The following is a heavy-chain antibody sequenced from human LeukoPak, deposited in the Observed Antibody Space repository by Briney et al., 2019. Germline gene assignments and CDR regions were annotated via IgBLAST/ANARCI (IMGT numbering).Heavy chain of an antibody. J-gene: IGHJ3*02. V-gene: IGHV3-20*04. CDR1: GFTFDDYG. CDR2: LNWNGGST. Sequence: GGSLRLSCAASGFTFDDYGMSWVRQAPGKGLEWVSGLNWNGGSTGYADSVKGRLTISRDNSRNTLYLQMSSLRAEDTALYYCARDPNGDYVGAFDMWGQGTMVTVSS. D-gene: IGHD4-17*01. CDR3: ARDPNGDYVGAFDM.